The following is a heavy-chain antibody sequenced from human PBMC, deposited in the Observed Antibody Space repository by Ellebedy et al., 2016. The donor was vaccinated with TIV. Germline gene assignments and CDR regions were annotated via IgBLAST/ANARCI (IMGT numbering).Heavy chain of an antibody. D-gene: IGHD3/OR15-3a*01. CDR2: INSISTTI. CDR3: ARRTGTSWVFDY. CDR1: GFTFANYY. V-gene: IGHV3-48*02. J-gene: IGHJ4*02. Sequence: GESLKISCTASGFTFANYYMNWVRQAPGKGLEWISFINSISTTIYYADSVRGRFTISSDNAKNSLYLQMNSLRDDDTPVYYCARRTGTSWVFDYWGQGTLVTVSS.